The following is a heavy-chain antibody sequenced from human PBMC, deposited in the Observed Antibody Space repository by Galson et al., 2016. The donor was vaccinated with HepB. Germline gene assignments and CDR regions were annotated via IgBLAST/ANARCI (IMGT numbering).Heavy chain of an antibody. CDR2: DSMDRRRK. CDR3: ARDPPQQR. CDR1: GFTFSNYG. J-gene: IGHJ4*02. D-gene: IGHD6-13*01. V-gene: IGHV3-30*03. Sequence: SLRLSCAASGFTFSNYGMHWVRQAPGKGLEWVAADSMDRRRKFYADSVKGRFTISRDNAKNTLYLQMNSLRAEDTAVYYCARDPPQQRWGQGTLVTVSS.